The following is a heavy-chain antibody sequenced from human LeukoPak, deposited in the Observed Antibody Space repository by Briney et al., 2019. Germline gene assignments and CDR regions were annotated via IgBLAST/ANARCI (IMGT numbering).Heavy chain of an antibody. V-gene: IGHV1-69*13. J-gene: IGHJ5*02. D-gene: IGHD3-22*01. CDR1: GGTFSSYA. Sequence: SVKVSCKASGGTFSSYAISWVRQAPGQGLEWMGGIIPIFGTANYAQKFQGRVTITADESTSTAYMELSSLRSEDTAVYYCARKNNSYDSGGAPVVYNWFAPWGRGTRVTFSS. CDR3: ARKNNSYDSGGAPVVYNWFAP. CDR2: IIPIFGTA.